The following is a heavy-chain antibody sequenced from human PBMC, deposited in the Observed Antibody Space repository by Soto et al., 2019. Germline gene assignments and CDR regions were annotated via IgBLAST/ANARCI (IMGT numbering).Heavy chain of an antibody. CDR3: ARRILVNKDAFDV. V-gene: IGHV4-39*01. D-gene: IGHD2-15*01. J-gene: IGHJ3*01. CDR1: GDSISSGTYY. Sequence: SETLSLTCTVSGDSISSGTYYWDWVRQPPGEGLEWIGSIYYSWTTSYNPSLESRVTMSLDTSNNQFFLNLTSVTAADTAVYYCARRILVNKDAFDVWGQGKLVTVSS. CDR2: IYYSWTT.